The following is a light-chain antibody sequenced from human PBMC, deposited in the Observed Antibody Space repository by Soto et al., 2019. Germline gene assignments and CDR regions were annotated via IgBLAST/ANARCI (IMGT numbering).Light chain of an antibody. CDR3: QQYGSSGT. CDR2: GAS. CDR1: QSVTNSD. V-gene: IGKV3-20*01. Sequence: EIVLTQSPGTLSLSPGERATLSCRASQSVTNSDLAWYQQKPGQAPRLLIYGASSRATGIPDRFSGSGSGTDFTLTISRLEPEDFAVYYCQQYGSSGTFGQGTKVDIK. J-gene: IGKJ1*01.